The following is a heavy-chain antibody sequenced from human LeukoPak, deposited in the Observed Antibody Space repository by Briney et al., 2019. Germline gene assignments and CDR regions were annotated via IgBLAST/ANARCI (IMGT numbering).Heavy chain of an antibody. V-gene: IGHV3-30*04. Sequence: RSLRLSCAASGFTFSGYAMHLGRQAPGKGPEWVAVISYDGSNKYYADSVKGRFTISRDNSKNTLYLQMNSLRAEDTAVYYCARVTLGYFDYWGQGTLVTVSS. CDR2: ISYDGSNK. CDR1: GFTFSGYA. CDR3: ARVTLGYFDY. D-gene: IGHD1-26*01. J-gene: IGHJ4*02.